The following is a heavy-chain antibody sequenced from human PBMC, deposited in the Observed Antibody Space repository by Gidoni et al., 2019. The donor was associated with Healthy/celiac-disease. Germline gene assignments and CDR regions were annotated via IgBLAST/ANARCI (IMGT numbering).Heavy chain of an antibody. CDR2: IDYSGST. Sequence: QVQLQESGPGLVKPSQTLSLTCTVSGGSISRGGYSWSWIRPHPGQGLEWIGYIDYSGSTYYNPSLKSRVTISVDTSKNQFSLKLSSVTAADTAVYYCARGEDCGGDCYSDYGGQGTLVTVSS. CDR1: GGSISRGGYS. V-gene: IGHV4-31*03. J-gene: IGHJ4*02. D-gene: IGHD2-21*01. CDR3: ARGEDCGGDCYSDY.